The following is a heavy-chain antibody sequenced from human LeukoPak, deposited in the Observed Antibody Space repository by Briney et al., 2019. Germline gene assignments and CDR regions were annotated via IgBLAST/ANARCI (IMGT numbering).Heavy chain of an antibody. D-gene: IGHD2-2*02. J-gene: IGHJ4*02. CDR3: ARYTGGGVY. CDR2: ISSDGNNT. Sequence: GGSLRLSCAVSGFTFSSGYMHWVRQPPGKGPVWVSRISSDGNNTIYADSVKGRFTISRDDARNTLYLQMNRLRAADTAVYSGARYTGGGVYWGQGTLVTVSS. V-gene: IGHV3-74*01. CDR1: GFTFSSGY.